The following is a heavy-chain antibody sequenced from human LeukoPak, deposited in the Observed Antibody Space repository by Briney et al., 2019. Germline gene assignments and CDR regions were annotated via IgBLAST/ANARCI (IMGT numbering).Heavy chain of an antibody. CDR1: GGTXSSYA. J-gene: IGHJ4*02. CDR2: IIPIFGTA. Sequence: GASVKVSCKASGGTXSSYAISWVRQAPGQGLEWMGGIIPIFGTANYAQKFQGRVTITADESTSTAYMELSSLRSEDTAVYYCAREEYYYDSSGSENYFDYWGQGTLVTVSS. CDR3: AREEYYYDSSGSENYFDY. D-gene: IGHD3-22*01. V-gene: IGHV1-69*13.